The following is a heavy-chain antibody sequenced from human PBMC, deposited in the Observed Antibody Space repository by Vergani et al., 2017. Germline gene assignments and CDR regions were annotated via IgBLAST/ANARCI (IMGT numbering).Heavy chain of an antibody. D-gene: IGHD2-2*01. J-gene: IGHJ4*02. CDR3: ARGSDIVVVPAADFDY. CDR1: GFTFSSYS. CDR2: ISSSSSYI. V-gene: IGHV3-21*01. Sequence: EVQLVESGGGLVKPGGSLRLSCAASGFTFSSYSMNWVRQAPGKGLEWVSSISSSSSYIYYADSVKGRFTISRDNAKNSLYLQMNSLRAEDTAVYYCARGSDIVVVPAADFDYWGQGTLVTVSS.